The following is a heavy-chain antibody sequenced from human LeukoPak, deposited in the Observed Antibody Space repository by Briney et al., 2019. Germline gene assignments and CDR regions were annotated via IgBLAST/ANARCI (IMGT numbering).Heavy chain of an antibody. CDR3: VKRSGLYFDY. V-gene: IGHV3-64D*09. Sequence: GGSLRLSCSASGFTFSTYAIHWVRQAPGKGLEYVSGISSNGGNTYNADSVKGRFTISRDNSKNTVNLQMSSLRAEDTTVYYCVKRSGLYFDYWGQRILVTVSS. J-gene: IGHJ4*02. D-gene: IGHD1-26*01. CDR1: GFTFSTYA. CDR2: ISSNGGNT.